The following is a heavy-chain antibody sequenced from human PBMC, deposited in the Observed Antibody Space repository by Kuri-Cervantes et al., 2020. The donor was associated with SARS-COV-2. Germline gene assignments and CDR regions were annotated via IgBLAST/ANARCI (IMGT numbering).Heavy chain of an antibody. Sequence: GESLKISCAASGFTFSSYSMNWVRQAPGKGPEWVSYISSSGSTIYYADSVKCRFTISRDNAKNSLYLQMHSLRAEDTAVYYCARCTNLYYGSGSYPAPYYYYGMDDWGQGTTVTVSS. V-gene: IGHV3-48*04. J-gene: IGHJ6*02. CDR3: ARCTNLYYGSGSYPAPYYYYGMDD. CDR1: GFTFSSYS. CDR2: ISSSGSTI. D-gene: IGHD3-10*01.